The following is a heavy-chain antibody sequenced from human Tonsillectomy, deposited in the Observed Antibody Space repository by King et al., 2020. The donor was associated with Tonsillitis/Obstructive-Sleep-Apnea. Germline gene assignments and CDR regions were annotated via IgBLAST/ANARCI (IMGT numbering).Heavy chain of an antibody. J-gene: IGHJ4*02. D-gene: IGHD4-23*01. CDR3: SREDYGGFDY. V-gene: IGHV3-53*01. CDR1: GFTVSSNY. CDR2: IYSGGNT. Sequence: VQLVESGGGLIQPGGSLRLSCAASGFTVSSNYMSWVRQAPGKGLEWVTVIYSGGNTHYADSVRGRFTISRDNSKNTLYLQMNSLRVVEAAVYFCSREDYGGFDYWGQGTLVTVSS.